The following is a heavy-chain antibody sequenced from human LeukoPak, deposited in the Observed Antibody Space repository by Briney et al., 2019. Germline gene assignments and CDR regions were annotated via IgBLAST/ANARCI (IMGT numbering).Heavy chain of an antibody. CDR2: IYYSGST. V-gene: IGHV4-59*12. CDR3: ARGRGYSSGWYGIPPYFDL. J-gene: IGHJ2*01. CDR1: GGSISSYY. Sequence: SETLSLTCTVSGGSISSYYWSWIRQPPGKGLEWIGYIYYSGSTNYNTSLKSRVTISVDTSKNQFSLKLSSVTAADTAVYYCARGRGYSSGWYGIPPYFDLWGRGTLVTVSS. D-gene: IGHD6-19*01.